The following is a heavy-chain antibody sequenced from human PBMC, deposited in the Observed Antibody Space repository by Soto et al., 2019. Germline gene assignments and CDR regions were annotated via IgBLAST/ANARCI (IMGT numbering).Heavy chain of an antibody. V-gene: IGHV3-23*01. D-gene: IGHD1-26*01. Sequence: GGSLRLSCAASGFTFSSYAMSWVRQAPGKGLEWVSAISGSGGSPYYADSVKGRFTISRDNAKNSLYLQMNSLRAEDTAVYYCARDPYSGSSYSDYWGQGTLVTVSS. CDR2: ISGSGGSP. CDR1: GFTFSSYA. CDR3: ARDPYSGSSYSDY. J-gene: IGHJ4*02.